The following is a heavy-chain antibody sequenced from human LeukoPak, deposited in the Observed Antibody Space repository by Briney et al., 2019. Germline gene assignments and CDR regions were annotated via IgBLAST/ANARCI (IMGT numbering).Heavy chain of an antibody. D-gene: IGHD3-3*01. Sequence: PGGSLRLSCAASGITFISAWMNWVHQAPGKGLEWVGRIKSKTDGGTAEHAAPVKGRFIISRDDSKNMLYLQMNSLNSDDTGVYYCATALRGVGFWGQGTLVTVPS. CDR3: ATALRGVGF. CDR1: GITFISAW. V-gene: IGHV3-15*01. J-gene: IGHJ4*02. CDR2: IKSKTDGGTA.